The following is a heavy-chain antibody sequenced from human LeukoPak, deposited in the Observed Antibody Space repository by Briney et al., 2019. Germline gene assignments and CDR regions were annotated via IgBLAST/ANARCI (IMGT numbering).Heavy chain of an antibody. V-gene: IGHV4-61*02. CDR2: IYTSGST. Sequence: KTSETLSLTCTVSGGSISSGSYYWSWIRQPAGKGLEWIGRIYTSGSTNYNPSLKSRVTISVDTSKNQFSLKLSSVTAADTAAYYCARARGYSYGYSYYYYYMDVWGKGTTVTVSS. CDR3: ARARGYSYGYSYYYYYMDV. J-gene: IGHJ6*03. D-gene: IGHD5-18*01. CDR1: GGSISSGSYY.